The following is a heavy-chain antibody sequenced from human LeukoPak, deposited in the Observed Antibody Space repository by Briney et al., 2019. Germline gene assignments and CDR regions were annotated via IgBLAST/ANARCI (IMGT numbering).Heavy chain of an antibody. CDR3: ARDSQWSLDY. V-gene: IGHV3-21*01. D-gene: IGHD6-19*01. CDR1: GFTFSSYS. CDR2: ISSSSSYI. J-gene: IGHJ4*02. Sequence: GGSLRLSCAASGFTFSSYSMNWVRQAPGKGLEWVSSISSSSSYIYYADSVKGRFTISRDNAKNSLFLQMNSLRVEDTAVHYCARDSQWSLDYWGQGTLVTVSS.